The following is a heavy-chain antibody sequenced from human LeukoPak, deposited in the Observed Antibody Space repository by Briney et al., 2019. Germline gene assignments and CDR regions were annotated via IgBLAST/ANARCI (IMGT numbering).Heavy chain of an antibody. J-gene: IGHJ4*02. Sequence: SETLSLTCAVYGGPFSGYYWSWLRQSPGKGLEWIGEINHSGSTNYNPSLKSRVTISVDTSKNQFSLKLSSVTAADTAVYYCAGGRASYDFWSGYLFDYWGQGTLVTVSS. CDR1: GGPFSGYY. V-gene: IGHV4-34*01. D-gene: IGHD3-3*01. CDR3: AGGRASYDFWSGYLFDY. CDR2: INHSGST.